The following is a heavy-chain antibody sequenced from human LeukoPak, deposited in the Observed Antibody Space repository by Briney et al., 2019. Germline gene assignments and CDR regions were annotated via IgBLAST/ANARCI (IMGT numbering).Heavy chain of an antibody. V-gene: IGHV3-23*01. CDR1: GFTFSDYA. CDR2: ISGSGGST. D-gene: IGHD2/OR15-2a*01. J-gene: IGHJ4*02. CDR3: AKDLSTAAKYYFDY. Sequence: GGSLKLSCAVSGFTFSDYAMSWVRQAPGKGLEWVSSISGSGGSTYHADSVKGRFTISRDNSKNTLSLQMNSLRAEDTALYYCAKDLSTAAKYYFDYWGQGTLVTVSS.